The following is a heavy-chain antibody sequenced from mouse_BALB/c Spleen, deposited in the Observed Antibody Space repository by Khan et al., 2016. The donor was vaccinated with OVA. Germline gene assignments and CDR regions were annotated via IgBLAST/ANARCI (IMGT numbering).Heavy chain of an antibody. CDR1: GYTFTGYW. CDR2: IYHGDGDT. V-gene: IGHV1-87*01. J-gene: IGHJ2*01. D-gene: IGHD1-1*01. CDR3: ARGGITTGYFDY. Sequence: QVQLQQSGAELARPGTSVKLSCKASGYTFTGYWMQWVKQRPGQGLEWIGSIYHGDGDTRYAQKFKDKATLTADKSSSTAYMQLNSLASEDSAVYYCARGGITTGYFDYWGQGTTLTVSS.